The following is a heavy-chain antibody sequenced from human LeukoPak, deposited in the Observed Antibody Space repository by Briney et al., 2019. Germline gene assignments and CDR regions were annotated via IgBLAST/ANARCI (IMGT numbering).Heavy chain of an antibody. CDR2: INPNSGTT. Sequence: ASVKVSCKASGYTFTGYYLHWVRQAPGQGLEWMGWINPNSGTTRYAQNFQGRVTMTRDTSISTAYMELRRLRSDDTAEYYCARGGSGSYLDAFDMWGQGTMVAASS. CDR3: ARGGSGSYLDAFDM. V-gene: IGHV1-2*02. D-gene: IGHD3-10*01. J-gene: IGHJ3*02. CDR1: GYTFTGYY.